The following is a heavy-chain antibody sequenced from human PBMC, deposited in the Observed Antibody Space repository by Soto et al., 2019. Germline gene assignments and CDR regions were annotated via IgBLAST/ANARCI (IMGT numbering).Heavy chain of an antibody. CDR3: TTSPGDYDPFDY. CDR1: GFTFSNAW. J-gene: IGHJ4*02. Sequence: GGSLRLSCAASGFTFSNAWMSWVRQAPGKGLEWVGRIKSKTDGGTTDYAAPVKGRFTISRDGSKNTLYLQMNSLKTEDTAVYYCTTSPGDYDPFDYWGQGTLVTISS. V-gene: IGHV3-15*01. CDR2: IKSKTDGGTT. D-gene: IGHD4-17*01.